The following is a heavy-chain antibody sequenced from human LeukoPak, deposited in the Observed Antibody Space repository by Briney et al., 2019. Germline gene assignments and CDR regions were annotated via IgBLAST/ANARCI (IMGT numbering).Heavy chain of an antibody. CDR1: GGSFSGYY. CDR2: INHSGST. V-gene: IGHV4-34*01. J-gene: IGHJ5*02. D-gene: IGHD3-3*01. Sequence: SETLSLTCAVYGGSFSGYYWSWIRQPPGKGLEWIGEINHSGSTNYNPSLKSRVTISVDTSKNQFSLKLSSVTAAETAVYYCASAEAYYDFWSGYSDWFDPWGQGTLVTVSS. CDR3: ASAEAYYDFWSGYSDWFDP.